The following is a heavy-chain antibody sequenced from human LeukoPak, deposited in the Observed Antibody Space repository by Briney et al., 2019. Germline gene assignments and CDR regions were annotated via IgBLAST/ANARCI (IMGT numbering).Heavy chain of an antibody. V-gene: IGHV3-21*01. CDR2: ISSSSSYI. CDR3: ARDGWFWELLSYYFDY. Sequence: GGSLRLSCAASGFTFSSYIMNWVRQAPGKGLEWVSSISSSSSYIYYADSVKGRFTISRDNAKNSLYLQMNSLRAEDTAVYYCARDGWFWELLSYYFDYWGQGTLVTVSS. CDR1: GFTFSSYI. D-gene: IGHD3-10*01. J-gene: IGHJ4*02.